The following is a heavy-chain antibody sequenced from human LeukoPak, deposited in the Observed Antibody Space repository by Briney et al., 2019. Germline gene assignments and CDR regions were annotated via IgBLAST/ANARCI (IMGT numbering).Heavy chain of an antibody. CDR1: GFVVSGNY. Sequence: GGSLRLSCAASGFVVSGNYMSWVRQTPGKGLEWISVIYSGGTTYYADSVKGRFTISRDDAGNTLGLQMNGLRVEDTAVYYCARAAGPSGHWGPGTLVIVSS. CDR3: ARAAGPSGH. CDR2: IYSGGTT. D-gene: IGHD6-19*01. J-gene: IGHJ4*02. V-gene: IGHV3-66*01.